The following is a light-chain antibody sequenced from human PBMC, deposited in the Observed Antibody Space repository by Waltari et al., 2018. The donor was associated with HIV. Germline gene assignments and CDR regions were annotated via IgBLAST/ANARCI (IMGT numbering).Light chain of an antibody. Sequence: QSALTQPASVSGSPGQSITISCTGTSSDVGGYNYVSWYQQHPGKAPKLMIYDVSKRPSGVSNRFSGSKSGNTASLTISGLQAEDEADYYCSSYTSSSILEVFGGGTKLTVL. J-gene: IGLJ3*02. CDR2: DVS. CDR1: SSDVGGYNY. CDR3: SSYTSSSILEV. V-gene: IGLV2-14*01.